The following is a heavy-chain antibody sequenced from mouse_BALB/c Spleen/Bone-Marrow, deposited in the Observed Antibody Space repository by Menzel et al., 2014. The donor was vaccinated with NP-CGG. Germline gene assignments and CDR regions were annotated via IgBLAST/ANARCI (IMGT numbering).Heavy chain of an antibody. CDR1: GYTFTNYW. D-gene: IGHD1-1*01. CDR2: IDPYDSET. V-gene: IGHV1-52*01. CDR3: ARWGTTVVDYFDV. Sequence: QVQLQQSGAELVRPGASVKLSCKASGYTFTNYWMNWVKQRPEQGLEWIGRIDPYDSETHSNQKFKDKAILTVDKSSSTAYMQLSSLTSEDSAVYYCARWGTTVVDYFDVWGAGTTVTVS. J-gene: IGHJ1*02.